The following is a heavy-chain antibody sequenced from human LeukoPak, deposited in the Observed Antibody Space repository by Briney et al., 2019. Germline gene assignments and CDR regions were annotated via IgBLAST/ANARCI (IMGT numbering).Heavy chain of an antibody. Sequence: GGSLRLSCAASGFTFSGYTMNWVRKAPGKGLEWVSYISHDSTQIYYADSVKGRFTISRDNAKNSLYLQMNSLRSEATAVYYCASGMRVGPNIWGQGTLVTVSS. CDR1: GFTFSGYT. D-gene: IGHD1-26*01. CDR3: ASGMRVGPNI. V-gene: IGHV3-21*05. CDR2: ISHDSTQI. J-gene: IGHJ4*02.